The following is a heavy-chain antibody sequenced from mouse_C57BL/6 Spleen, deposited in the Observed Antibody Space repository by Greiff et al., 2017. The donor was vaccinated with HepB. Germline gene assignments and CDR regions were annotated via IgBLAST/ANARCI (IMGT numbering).Heavy chain of an antibody. CDR2: ISYRGST. J-gene: IGHJ2*01. D-gene: IGHD1-2*01. CDR3: PRTARIKY. V-gene: IGHV3-2*02. CDR1: GYSITSGYG. Sequence: DVKLQESGPGLVKPSQSLSLTCTVTGYSITSGYGWNWTRQFPGHNLEWMGYISYRGSTNYNPSLQSRLSITRDTSKNQFFLQLNSVTTEDTATYYGPRTARIKYWGQGTTLTVAS.